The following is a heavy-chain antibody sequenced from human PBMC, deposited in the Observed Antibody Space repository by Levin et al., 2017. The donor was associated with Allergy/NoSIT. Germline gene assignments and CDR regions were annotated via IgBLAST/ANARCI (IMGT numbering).Heavy chain of an antibody. V-gene: IGHV4-59*01. D-gene: IGHD6-19*01. CDR2: IYYSGST. Sequence: SETLSLTCTLSGGSISSYYWSWIRQPPGKGLEWIGYIYYSGSTNYNPSLKSRVTMSLDTSKNQFSLKLSSVTAADTAVYYCARLYSSGWSYYFDYWGQGTLVTVSS. J-gene: IGHJ4*02. CDR1: GGSISSYY. CDR3: ARLYSSGWSYYFDY.